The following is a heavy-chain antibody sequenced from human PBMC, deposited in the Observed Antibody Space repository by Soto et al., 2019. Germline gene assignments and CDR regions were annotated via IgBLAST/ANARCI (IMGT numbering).Heavy chain of an antibody. CDR3: AKDVR. V-gene: IGHV3-7*05. Sequence: VHLVESGGDLVQPGGSLRLSCAASGFTFSSHWMSWVRQAPGKGLEWVANIKGDGSEKYYVDSVKGRFTISRDNAKNPLYLQMNSLRVEDTALYYCAKDVRWGQGTLVPVSS. CDR2: IKGDGSEK. CDR1: GFTFSSHW. J-gene: IGHJ4*02.